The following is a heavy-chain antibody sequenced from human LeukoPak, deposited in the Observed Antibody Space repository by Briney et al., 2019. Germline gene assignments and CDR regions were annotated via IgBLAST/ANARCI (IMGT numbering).Heavy chain of an antibody. J-gene: IGHJ4*02. D-gene: IGHD3-22*01. CDR3: GGNPEDSNAYAYFDY. Sequence: GGSLRLSCAASGFTFSSYWMSWVRQAPGKGLEWVATIKQDGSEKNYVDSVKGRFTISRDNAKNSLYLQMVSLRAEDTAVYYWGGNPEDSNAYAYFDYWGQGTWSPSPQ. CDR2: IKQDGSEK. V-gene: IGHV3-7*01. CDR1: GFTFSSYW.